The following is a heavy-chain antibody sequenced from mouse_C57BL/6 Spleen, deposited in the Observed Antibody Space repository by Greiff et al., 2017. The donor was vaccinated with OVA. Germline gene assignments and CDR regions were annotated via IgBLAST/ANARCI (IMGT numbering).Heavy chain of an antibody. D-gene: IGHD4-1*01. V-gene: IGHV1-9*01. J-gene: IGHJ2*01. Sequence: QVQLQQSGAELMKPGASVKLSCKATGYTFTGYWIEWVKQRPGHGLEWIGVIIPGNGSTNYNEKFKGKATFTANTSSNTAYMQLSSLTTEDSAIYYCARYGTEEFDVWGKGTTLTVSS. CDR3: ARYGTEEFDV. CDR2: IIPGNGST. CDR1: GYTFTGYW.